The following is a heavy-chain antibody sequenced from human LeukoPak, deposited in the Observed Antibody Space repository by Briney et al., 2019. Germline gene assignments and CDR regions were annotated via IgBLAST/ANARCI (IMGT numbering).Heavy chain of an antibody. D-gene: IGHD1-26*01. CDR1: GYTLTELS. CDR2: FDPEDGET. CDR3: AGIVGARTGFDY. Sequence: ASVKVSCKVSGYTLTELSMHWVRQAPGKGLGWMGGFDPEDGETIYAQKFQGRVTMTEDTSTDTAYMELSSLRSEDTAVYYCAGIVGARTGFDYWGQGTLVTVSS. J-gene: IGHJ4*02. V-gene: IGHV1-24*01.